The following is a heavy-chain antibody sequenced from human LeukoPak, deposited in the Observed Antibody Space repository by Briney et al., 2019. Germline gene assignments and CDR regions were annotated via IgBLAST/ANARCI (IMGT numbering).Heavy chain of an antibody. CDR2: IRYDGSNK. CDR1: GFTFSSYG. V-gene: IGHV3-30*02. J-gene: IGHJ4*02. CDR3: AKDLAYYYDSRPIDY. Sequence: GGSLRLSCAASGFTFSSYGMHWVRQAPGKGLEWVAFIRYDGSNKYYADSVKGRFTISRDNSKNTLYLQMNSLRAEDTAVYYCAKDLAYYYDSRPIDYWGQGTLVTVSS. D-gene: IGHD3-22*01.